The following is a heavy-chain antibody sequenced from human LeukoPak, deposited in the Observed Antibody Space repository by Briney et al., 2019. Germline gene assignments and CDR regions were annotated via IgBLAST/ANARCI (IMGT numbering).Heavy chain of an antibody. D-gene: IGHD6-19*01. CDR1: GYTLTELS. J-gene: IGHJ4*02. V-gene: IGHV1-24*01. CDR3: ATGPGGQWLVLGEGYFDY. Sequence: VASVKVSCKVSGYTLTELSMHWVRRAPGKGLEWMGGFDPEDGETIYAQKFQGRVTMTEDTSTDTAYMELSSLRSEDTAVYYCATGPGGQWLVLGEGYFDYWGQGTLVTVSS. CDR2: FDPEDGET.